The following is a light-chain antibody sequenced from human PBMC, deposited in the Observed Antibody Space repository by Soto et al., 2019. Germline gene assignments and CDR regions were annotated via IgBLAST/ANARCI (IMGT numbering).Light chain of an antibody. CDR3: SSYTSSSTPVV. CDR2: DVS. V-gene: IGLV2-14*01. Sequence: QSALTQPASVSGSPGQSITISCTGTSSDVGGYNYVSWYQQHPGKAPKLMMYDVSNRPSGGSNRFSGSKSGNTASLTISGLQAEDEADYYCSSYTSSSTPVVFGGGTKVTVL. CDR1: SSDVGGYNY. J-gene: IGLJ2*01.